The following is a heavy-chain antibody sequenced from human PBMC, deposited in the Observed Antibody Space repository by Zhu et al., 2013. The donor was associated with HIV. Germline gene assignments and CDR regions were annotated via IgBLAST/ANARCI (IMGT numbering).Heavy chain of an antibody. CDR3: TTEYYYDSSGYDY. CDR2: IKSKTDGGTT. CDR1: GFTFSNAW. V-gene: IGHV3-15*01. D-gene: IGHD3-22*01. Sequence: EVQLVESGGGLVKPGGSLRLSCAASGFTFSNAWMSWVRQAPGKGLEWVGRIKSKTDGGTTDYAAPVKGRFTISRDDSKNTLYLQMNSLKTEDTAVYYCTTEYYYDSSGYDYWGQGTLVTVSS. J-gene: IGHJ4*02.